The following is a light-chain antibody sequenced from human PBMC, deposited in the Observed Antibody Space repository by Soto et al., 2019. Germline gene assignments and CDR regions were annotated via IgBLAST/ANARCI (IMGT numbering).Light chain of an antibody. CDR2: GNS. J-gene: IGLJ2*01. Sequence: QSVLTQPPSVSGAPGQRVTISCTGSSSNIGAGYDVHWYHRLPGTAPKLLIYGNSHRPSGVPDRFSGSKSGTSASLAITGLQAEDEADYYCQSYDSSLSGSVFGGGTKVTVL. V-gene: IGLV1-40*01. CDR3: QSYDSSLSGSV. CDR1: SSNIGAGYD.